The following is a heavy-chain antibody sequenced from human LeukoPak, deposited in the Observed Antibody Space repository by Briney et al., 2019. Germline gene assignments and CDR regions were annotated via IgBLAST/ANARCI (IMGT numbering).Heavy chain of an antibody. CDR3: AGAVAGNGAYSGYYYYMDV. J-gene: IGHJ6*03. CDR2: IKQDGSEK. Sequence: GGSLRLSCAASGFTFSSYWMSWVRQAPGKGLEWVANIKQDGSEKYYVDSVKGRFTISRDNAKNSLYLQMNSLRAEDTAVHYCAGAVAGNGAYSGYYYYMDVWGKGTTVTISS. D-gene: IGHD6-19*01. CDR1: GFTFSSYW. V-gene: IGHV3-7*01.